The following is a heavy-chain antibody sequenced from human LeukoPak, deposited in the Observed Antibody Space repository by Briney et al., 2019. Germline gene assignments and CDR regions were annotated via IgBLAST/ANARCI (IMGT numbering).Heavy chain of an antibody. CDR1: GFTVSSNY. Sequence: QTGGSLRLSCAASGFTVSSNYMSWVRQAPGKGLEWVSVIYSGGSTYYADSVKGRFTISRDNSKNTLYLQMNSLRAEDTAVYYCARSYDSSGYYYSAWGQGTLVTVSS. V-gene: IGHV3-53*01. CDR2: IYSGGST. J-gene: IGHJ4*02. CDR3: ARSYDSSGYYYSA. D-gene: IGHD3-22*01.